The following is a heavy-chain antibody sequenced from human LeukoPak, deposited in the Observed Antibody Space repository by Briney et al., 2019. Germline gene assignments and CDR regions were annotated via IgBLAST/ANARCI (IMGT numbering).Heavy chain of an antibody. CDR1: GFTFSSYA. V-gene: IGHV3-7*01. CDR3: AGGEGWHFDS. J-gene: IGHJ4*02. Sequence: HPGGSLRLSCAASGFTFSSYAMSWVRQAPGKGLEWVANIKEDGSEKYYVDSVKGRFTISRDNAKNSLYLQMNSLRAEDTAVYYCAGGEGWHFDSWGQGTLVTVSS. CDR2: IKEDGSEK. D-gene: IGHD2-15*01.